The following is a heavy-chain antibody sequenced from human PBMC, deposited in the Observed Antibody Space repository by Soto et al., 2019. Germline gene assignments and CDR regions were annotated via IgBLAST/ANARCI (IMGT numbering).Heavy chain of an antibody. D-gene: IGHD2-21*02. V-gene: IGHV4-59*02. CDR3: ARVFPSYCGGDCSYFDS. CDR1: GGSVNSYY. Sequence: SETLSLTCTVSGGSVNSYYWSWIRQPPGKGLEWIGYILYSGSTKSNPALKSRVTMSVDMSKNQFSLRLTSVTAADTAVYYCARVFPSYCGGDCSYFDSWGQGTLVTVSS. CDR2: ILYSGST. J-gene: IGHJ4*02.